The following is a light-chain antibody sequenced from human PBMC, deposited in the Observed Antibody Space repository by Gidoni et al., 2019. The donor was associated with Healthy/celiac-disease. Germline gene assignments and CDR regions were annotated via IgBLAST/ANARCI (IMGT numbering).Light chain of an antibody. Sequence: DIQMPQSPSSLSASVGDRVTITCQASQDISNYLNWYQQKPGKAPKLLIYDASNLETGVPSRFNGSGSGTDFTFTISSLQPEDIATYYCQQYDNLPPLTFGGGTKVEIK. CDR3: QQYDNLPPLT. J-gene: IGKJ4*01. CDR2: DAS. V-gene: IGKV1-33*01. CDR1: QDISNY.